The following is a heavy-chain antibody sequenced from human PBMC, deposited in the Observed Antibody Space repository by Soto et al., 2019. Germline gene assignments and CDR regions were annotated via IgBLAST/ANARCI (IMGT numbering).Heavy chain of an antibody. J-gene: IGHJ4*02. CDR3: AHRRVGVVWYYFDY. CDR2: IYWDDDK. CDR1: GFSLSTSGVG. V-gene: IGHV2-5*02. D-gene: IGHD3-3*01. Sequence: QITLKESGPTLVKPTQTLTLTCTFSGFSLSTSGVGVGWIRQPPGKALEWLALIYWDDDKRYSPSLKSRLTITEDTPKNQVVLTMTNMDPVDTATYYCAHRRVGVVWYYFDYWGQGTLVTVSS.